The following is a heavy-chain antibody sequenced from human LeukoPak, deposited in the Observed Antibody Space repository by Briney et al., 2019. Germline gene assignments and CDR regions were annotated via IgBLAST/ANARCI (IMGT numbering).Heavy chain of an antibody. V-gene: IGHV5-51*01. CDR2: IYPGDSDT. J-gene: IGHJ4*02. D-gene: IGHD3-22*01. Sequence: GASLKISCKASGYSCTSYWIGWVRQMPGKGLEWMGIIYPGDSDTSYSPSFQGQVTISADKSISTSYLQWSSLKASDTDMYYCARLSYGSSGYLPGYWGQGTLVTVSS. CDR3: ARLSYGSSGYLPGY. CDR1: GYSCTSYW.